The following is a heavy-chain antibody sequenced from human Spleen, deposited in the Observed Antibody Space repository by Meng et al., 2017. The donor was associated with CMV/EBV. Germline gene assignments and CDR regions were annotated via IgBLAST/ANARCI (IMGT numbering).Heavy chain of an antibody. CDR3: ARDDPGDPLDF. J-gene: IGHJ4*02. CDR2: IRGHNGDT. D-gene: IGHD3-16*01. CDR1: GYIFRNYA. Sequence: QIQLVQSAPEVKKPWASVKVSCRASGYIFRNYAISWVRQAPGQGLEWMGYIRGHNGDTSYAQKYQGRLTLSTDAARSTAYMEIRSLTYDDTAVYYCARDDPGDPLDFWGQGTLVTVSS. V-gene: IGHV1-18*01.